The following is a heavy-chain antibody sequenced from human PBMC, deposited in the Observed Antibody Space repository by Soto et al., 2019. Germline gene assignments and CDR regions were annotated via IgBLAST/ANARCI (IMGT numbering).Heavy chain of an antibody. CDR2: ISGGGGAT. CDR3: AKSVFILPSGSLDI. CDR1: KFTFNHYA. Sequence: EVQLLESGGGLVQAGGALRLCCAASKFTFNHYALTWVRQAPGKGLEWFAAISGGGGATYYADSVKGRFTISRDNSKNTMSLHMNSLRADDTAHYYCAKSVFILPSGSLDIWGQGAMVIVSS. D-gene: IGHD3-10*01. J-gene: IGHJ3*02. V-gene: IGHV3-23*01.